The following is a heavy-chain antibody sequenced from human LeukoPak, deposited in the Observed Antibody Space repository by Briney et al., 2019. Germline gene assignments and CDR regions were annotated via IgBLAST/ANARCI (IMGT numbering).Heavy chain of an antibody. CDR1: GYTFMSYG. Sequence: GASVTVSCKASGYTFMSYGISWVRQAPGQGLEWMGWINPNSGGTNYAQKFQGRVTMTRDTSISTAYMELSRLRSDDTAVYYCARLAGSWPDYWGQGTLVTVSS. CDR2: INPNSGGT. V-gene: IGHV1-2*02. D-gene: IGHD6-13*01. CDR3: ARLAGSWPDY. J-gene: IGHJ4*02.